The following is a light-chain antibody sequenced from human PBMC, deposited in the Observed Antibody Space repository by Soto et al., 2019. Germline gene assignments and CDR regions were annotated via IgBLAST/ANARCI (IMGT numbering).Light chain of an antibody. CDR3: QQYYSTPLT. Sequence: DIVMTQSPDSLAVSLGERATINCKSSQSVLYSSNTKNCLAWDQQKPGQPPKLLIYWASTRESGVTDRFSGSGSGTDFTLTISGLEAEDVAVYYCQQYYSTPLTFGQGTKVEIK. CDR2: WAS. CDR1: QSVLYSSNTKNC. J-gene: IGKJ1*01. V-gene: IGKV4-1*01.